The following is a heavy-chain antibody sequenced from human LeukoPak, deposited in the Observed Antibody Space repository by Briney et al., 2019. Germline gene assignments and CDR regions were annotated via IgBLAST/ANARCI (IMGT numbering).Heavy chain of an antibody. CDR2: INYSGTT. D-gene: IGHD5-18*01. Sequence: SETLSLTCAVYGGSFSGYYWSWIRQPPRKGLNWIGQINYSGTTNHNPSLTSRVTISVDTSKNQFSLKLSSVTAADTAVYYCARGRYRYSYGYLDYWGQGTLVTVSS. V-gene: IGHV4-34*01. CDR3: ARGRYRYSYGYLDY. J-gene: IGHJ4*02. CDR1: GGSFSGYY.